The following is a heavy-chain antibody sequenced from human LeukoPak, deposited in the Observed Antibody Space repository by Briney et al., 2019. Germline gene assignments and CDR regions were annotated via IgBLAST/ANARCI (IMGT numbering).Heavy chain of an antibody. J-gene: IGHJ4*02. CDR3: AKGDRVVVAATLPDY. D-gene: IGHD2-15*01. CDR1: GFTFSTYW. CDR2: ISWNSGSI. V-gene: IGHV3-9*01. Sequence: PGGSLRLSCAASGFTFSTYWMHWVRQAPGKGLEWVSGISWNSGSIGYADSVKGRFTISRDNAKNSLYLQMNSLRAEDTALYYCAKGDRVVVAATLPDYWGQGTLVTVSS.